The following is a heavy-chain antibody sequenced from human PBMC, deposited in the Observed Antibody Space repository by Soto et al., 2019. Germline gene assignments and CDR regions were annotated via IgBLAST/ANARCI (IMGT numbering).Heavy chain of an antibody. V-gene: IGHV1-18*01. J-gene: IGHJ5*02. CDR3: ARDFGAVVPAAIGWFDP. D-gene: IGHD2-2*02. CDR1: GYTFTSYG. Sequence: GASVKVSCKASGYTFTSYGISWVRQAPEQGLEWMGWISAYNGNTNYAQKLQGRVTMTTDTSTSTAYMELRSLRSDDTAVYYCARDFGAVVPAAIGWFDPWGQGTLVTVSS. CDR2: ISAYNGNT.